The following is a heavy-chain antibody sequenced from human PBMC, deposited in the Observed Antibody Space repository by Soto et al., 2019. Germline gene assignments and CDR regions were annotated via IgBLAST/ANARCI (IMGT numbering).Heavy chain of an antibody. CDR1: GASISSYS. V-gene: IGHV4-59*01. CDR3: AREAYGDYGGYFDY. D-gene: IGHD4-17*01. Sequence: LSLTCTVSGASISSYSWSWIRQPPGKGLDWIGYIYYSVSTNYNPSLKSRVTISVDTSKNQFSLKLRSVTAADTAVYYCAREAYGDYGGYFDYWGQGTLVTVSS. J-gene: IGHJ4*02. CDR2: IYYSVST.